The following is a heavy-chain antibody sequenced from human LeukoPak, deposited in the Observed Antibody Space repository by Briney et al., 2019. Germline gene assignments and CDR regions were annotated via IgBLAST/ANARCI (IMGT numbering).Heavy chain of an antibody. J-gene: IGHJ5*02. CDR1: GYTFTGYY. V-gene: IGHV1-2*02. D-gene: IGHD3-22*01. CDR2: INPNSGGT. CDR3: ARDYYDSSGYYLIGWFDP. Sequence: GASVKVSCKASGYTFTGYYMHWVRQAPGQGLEWMGWINPNSGGTNYAQKFQGRVTMTRDTSISTAYMELSRLRSDETAVYYCARDYYDSSGYYLIGWFDPWGQGTLVTVSS.